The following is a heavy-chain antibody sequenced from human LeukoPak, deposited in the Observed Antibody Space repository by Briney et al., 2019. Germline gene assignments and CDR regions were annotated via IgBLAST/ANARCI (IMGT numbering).Heavy chain of an antibody. CDR3: ARTSSEGSENPSSCRAFDI. CDR1: GFTFSSYS. CDR2: IKQDGSDK. J-gene: IGHJ3*02. Sequence: GGSLRLSCAASGFTFSSYSMNWVRQAPGKGLEWVASIKQDGSDKFYVGSVKGRFTISRDNTKNSLYLQMNSLRDEDTAVCYCARTSSEGSENPSSCRAFDIWGQGTMVTVSS. V-gene: IGHV3-7*01. D-gene: IGHD1-14*01.